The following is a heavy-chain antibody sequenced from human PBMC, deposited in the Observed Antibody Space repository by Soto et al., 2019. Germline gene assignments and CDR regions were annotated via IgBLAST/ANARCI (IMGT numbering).Heavy chain of an antibody. Sequence: QVQLVQPGAEVKKPGSSVKVSCKASGGTFSSYAISWVRQAPGQGLEWMGGIIPIFGTANYAQKFQGRVTITGEKPTSTAYMELSSLRSEDTAVYYCPRWYYYDSSGYFPFDYWCQVTLVTLSS. V-gene: IGHV1-69*06. CDR3: PRWYYYDSSGYFPFDY. CDR1: GGTFSSYA. D-gene: IGHD3-22*01. CDR2: IIPIFGTA. J-gene: IGHJ4*02.